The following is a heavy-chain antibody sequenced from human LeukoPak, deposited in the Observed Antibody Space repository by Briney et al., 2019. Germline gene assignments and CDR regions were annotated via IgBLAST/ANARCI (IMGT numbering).Heavy chain of an antibody. D-gene: IGHD2-15*01. CDR1: GGTFSSYA. J-gene: IGHJ3*02. V-gene: IGHV1-69*13. Sequence: ASVKVSCKASGGTFSSYAISWVRQAPGQGLEWMEGIIPIFGTANYAQKFQGRVTITADESTSTAYMELSSLRSEDTAVYYCARDGYCSGGSCHDAFDIWGQGTMVTVSS. CDR2: IIPIFGTA. CDR3: ARDGYCSGGSCHDAFDI.